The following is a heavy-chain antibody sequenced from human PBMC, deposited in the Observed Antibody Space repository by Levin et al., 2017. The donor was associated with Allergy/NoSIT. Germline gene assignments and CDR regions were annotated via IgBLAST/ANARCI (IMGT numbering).Heavy chain of an antibody. CDR1: GDSVSSNSAA. Sequence: PSETLSLTCAISGDSVSSNSAAWNWIRQSPSRGLEWLGRTYYRSKWYNDYAVSVKSRITINPDTSKNQFSLQLNSVTPEDTAVYYCAREVDIVATSNGRFDYWGQGTLVTVSS. J-gene: IGHJ4*02. V-gene: IGHV6-1*01. D-gene: IGHD5-12*01. CDR3: AREVDIVATSNGRFDY. CDR2: TYYRSKWYN.